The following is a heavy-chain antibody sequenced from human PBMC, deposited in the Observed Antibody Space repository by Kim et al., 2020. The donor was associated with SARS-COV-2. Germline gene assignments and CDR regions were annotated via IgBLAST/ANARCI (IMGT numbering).Heavy chain of an antibody. CDR1: GASISSYY. J-gene: IGHJ5*02. V-gene: IGHV4-59*01. CDR2: VSYSGST. CDR3: ARDLGFGDSYNWFDP. Sequence: SETLSLTCSVSGASISSYYWSWIRQPPGKGLEWIGHVSYSGSTNYNPSLKSRVTMSVDTSKKQISLKLNSVTAADTAVYYCARDLGFGDSYNWFDPWGQGTLVTVSS. D-gene: IGHD3-10*01.